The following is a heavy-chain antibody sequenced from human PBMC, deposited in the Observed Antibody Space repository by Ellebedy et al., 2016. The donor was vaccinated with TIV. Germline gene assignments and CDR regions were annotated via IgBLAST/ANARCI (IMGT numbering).Heavy chain of an antibody. CDR3: ARSIERIVVVATSMASKLHFYYYGMDV. CDR1: GYTFTSYD. CDR2: MNPNSGNT. J-gene: IGHJ6*02. V-gene: IGHV1-8*03. Sequence: AASVKVSCKASGYTFTSYDINWVRQATGQGLEWMGWMNPNSGNTGYAQKFQGRVTITRNTSISTAYMEVRSLRSEDTAVHYCARSIERIVVVATSMASKLHFYYYGMDVWGQGTTVTVSS. D-gene: IGHD2-2*01.